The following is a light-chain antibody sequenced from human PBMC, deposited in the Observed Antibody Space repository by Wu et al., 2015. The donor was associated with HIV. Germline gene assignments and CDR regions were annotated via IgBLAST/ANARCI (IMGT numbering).Light chain of an antibody. J-gene: IGKJ1*01. CDR3: QQYGDSPRT. CDR1: QIVDSRF. Sequence: EIVMTQSPATLSVSPGERATLSCRASQIVDSRFLAWYQQKPGQAPRLLIYGASSRATGVPDRFSGTGSGRDFTLTIARLAPEDFAVYYCQQYGDSPRTFGQGTKVDI. CDR2: GAS. V-gene: IGKV3-20*01.